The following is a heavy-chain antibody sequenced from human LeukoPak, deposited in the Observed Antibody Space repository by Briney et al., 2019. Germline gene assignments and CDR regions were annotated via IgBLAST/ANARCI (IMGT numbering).Heavy chain of an antibody. CDR1: GGSFSTYV. CDR2: IIPVLGVS. D-gene: IGHD3-22*01. CDR3: TREGVYAPDGSGYHRDAFDM. Sequence: SVKVSCKASGGSFSTYVITWVRQAPGQGLEWMGRIIPVLGVSNFAQKFQGRVTITADKSTNTAHMELSRLESGDTAVYYCTREGVYAPDGSGYHRDAFDMWGQGTVVIVSS. V-gene: IGHV1-69*04. J-gene: IGHJ3*02.